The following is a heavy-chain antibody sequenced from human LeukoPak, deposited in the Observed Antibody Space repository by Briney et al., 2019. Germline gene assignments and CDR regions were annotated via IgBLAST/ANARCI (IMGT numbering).Heavy chain of an antibody. CDR3: ARDLSYYDSSGYYLGEVLNDY. D-gene: IGHD3-22*01. Sequence: GASVKVSCKASGYTFTGYYMHWVRQAPGRGLEWMGWINPNSGGTNYAQKFQGRVTMTRDTSISTAYMELSRLRSDDTAVYYCARDLSYYDSSGYYLGEVLNDYWGQGTLVTVSS. CDR1: GYTFTGYY. J-gene: IGHJ4*02. CDR2: INPNSGGT. V-gene: IGHV1-2*02.